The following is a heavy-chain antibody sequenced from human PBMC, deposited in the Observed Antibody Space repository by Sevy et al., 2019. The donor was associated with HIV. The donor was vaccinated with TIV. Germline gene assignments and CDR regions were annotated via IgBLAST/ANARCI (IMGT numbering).Heavy chain of an antibody. CDR3: TTDQPYHDSNDSTASFDY. V-gene: IGHV3-15*01. D-gene: IGHD3-22*01. J-gene: IGHJ4*02. CDR1: GFTFSNAW. CDR2: IKSKTDGGTT. Sequence: GGSLRLSCAASGFTFSNAWMSWVRQAPGKGLEWVGRIKSKTDGGTTDYAAPVKGRFTISRDDSKNTLYLQMNSLKTEDTAVYYCTTDQPYHDSNDSTASFDYWGQGTLVTVSS.